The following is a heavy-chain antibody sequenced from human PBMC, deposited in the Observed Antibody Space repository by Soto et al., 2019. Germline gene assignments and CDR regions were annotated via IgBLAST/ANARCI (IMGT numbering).Heavy chain of an antibody. Sequence: EVQLLESGGGLVQPGGSLRLSCAASGFAFSSYAMSWVRQAPRKGLEWVSAISGSGSTTYYADSVKGRFTISRDNSKNTLYLQKNSLRAKDTALYYCEKDRRDGYNDDNFDYWGKGTLVTVSS. V-gene: IGHV3-23*01. CDR3: EKDRRDGYNDDNFDY. CDR1: GFAFSSYA. CDR2: ISGSGSTT. J-gene: IGHJ4*02. D-gene: IGHD5-12*01.